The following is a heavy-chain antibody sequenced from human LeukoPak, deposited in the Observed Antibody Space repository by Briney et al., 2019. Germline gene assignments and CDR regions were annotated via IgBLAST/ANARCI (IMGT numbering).Heavy chain of an antibody. CDR1: GYTFTSYG. J-gene: IGHJ5*02. V-gene: IGHV1-18*01. CDR2: ISAYNGNT. D-gene: IGHD1-26*01. CDR3: ARDRSDAGEPDNWFDP. Sequence: ASVKVSCKASGYTFTSYGISWVRQAPGQGLEWMGWISAYNGNTNYAQKFQGRVTMTRDMSTSTVYMELSSLRSEDTAVYYCARDRSDAGEPDNWFDPWGQGTLVTVSS.